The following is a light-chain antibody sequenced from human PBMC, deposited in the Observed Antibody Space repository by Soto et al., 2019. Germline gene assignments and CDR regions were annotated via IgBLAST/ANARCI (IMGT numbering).Light chain of an antibody. CDR3: CASAGSVV. Sequence: QSVLTQPASVSGSPGQSITISCTGTSSDVGSYNLVSWYQQHPGKAPKLMIYEGSKRPSGVSNRFSGSKSGNTASLTISGLQAEDEADYYCCASAGSVVFVVGTKLTVL. CDR2: EGS. V-gene: IGLV2-23*01. J-gene: IGLJ2*01. CDR1: SSDVGSYNL.